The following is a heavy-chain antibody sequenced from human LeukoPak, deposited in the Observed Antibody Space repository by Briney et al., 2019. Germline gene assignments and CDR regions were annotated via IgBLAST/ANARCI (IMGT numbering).Heavy chain of an antibody. D-gene: IGHD2-15*01. J-gene: IGHJ4*02. Sequence: SETLSLTCTVSGGSISSYYWSWIRQPPGKGLEWIGYIYYSGSTNYNPSLKSRVTISVDTSKNQFSLKLSSVTAADTAVYYCARRYCSGGSCASFDYWGQGTLVTVSS. V-gene: IGHV4-59*08. CDR2: IYYSGST. CDR3: ARRYCSGGSCASFDY. CDR1: GGSISSYY.